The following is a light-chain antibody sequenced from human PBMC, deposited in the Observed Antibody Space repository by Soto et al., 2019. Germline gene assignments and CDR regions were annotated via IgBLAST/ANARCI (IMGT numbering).Light chain of an antibody. CDR2: RAY. CDR3: HQYNNWPSWT. Sequence: EIVMTQSPATLAVSPADTATLSCRASQSLGGNLAWYQQKPGQAPRLLIFRAYSRAKGVPARFSASGSGTEFTLTISGLQSEDFAVYYCHQYNNWPSWTFGPGTKVDIK. V-gene: IGKV3-15*01. CDR1: QSLGGN. J-gene: IGKJ1*01.